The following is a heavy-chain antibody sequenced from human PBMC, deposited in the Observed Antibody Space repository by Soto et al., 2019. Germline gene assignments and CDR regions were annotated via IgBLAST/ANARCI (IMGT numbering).Heavy chain of an antibody. Sequence: SETLSLTCAVSGASISSGGYSWSWIRQPPGKGLEWIGYIYHSETTSYNPSLKSRVTISVDRSTNQFSLKLSSVTAADTAVYYCAREGCTGGSCFYDYWGHGILVTVSS. J-gene: IGHJ4*01. V-gene: IGHV4-30-2*01. CDR3: AREGCTGGSCFYDY. CDR1: GASISSGGYS. CDR2: IYHSETT. D-gene: IGHD2-8*02.